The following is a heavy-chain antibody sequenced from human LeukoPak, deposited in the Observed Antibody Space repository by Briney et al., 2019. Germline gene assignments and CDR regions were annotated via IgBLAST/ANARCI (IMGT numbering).Heavy chain of an antibody. CDR1: GGSFSGYY. CDR3: ARDPVVVVPAARPKRAFDI. Sequence: PSETLSLTCAVYGGSFSGYYWSWIRQPPGKGLEWIGEINHSGSTNYNPSLKSRVTISVDKSKNQFSLKLSSVTAADTAVYYCARDPVVVVPAARPKRAFDIWGQGTMVTVSS. J-gene: IGHJ3*02. D-gene: IGHD2-2*01. CDR2: INHSGST. V-gene: IGHV4-34*01.